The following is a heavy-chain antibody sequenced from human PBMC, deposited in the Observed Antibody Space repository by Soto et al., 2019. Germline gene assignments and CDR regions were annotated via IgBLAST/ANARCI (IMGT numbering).Heavy chain of an antibody. V-gene: IGHV4-4*02. CDR1: GGSLTSNSW. J-gene: IGHJ4*02. CDR2: IHDSGST. D-gene: IGHD3-3*01. Sequence: QVQLPASGPGLVKPSGTLSLTCAVSGGSLTSNSWWRWVRLPPGKGLAWIGEIHDSGSTNHTPSRKTRGTIATDKANKQLSLKMTSVTAADTATYYCTKNGFWSLDFWGRGTLVIVSS. CDR3: TKNGFWSLDF.